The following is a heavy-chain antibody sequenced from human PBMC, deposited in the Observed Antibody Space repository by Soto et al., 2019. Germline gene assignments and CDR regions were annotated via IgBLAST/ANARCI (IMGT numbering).Heavy chain of an antibody. V-gene: IGHV3-7*01. CDR2: IKQDGSEK. CDR1: GFTLSSYW. J-gene: IGHJ4*02. D-gene: IGHD1-26*01. Sequence: EVQLVESGGGLVQPGGSLRLSCAASGFTLSSYWMSWVRQAPGKGLEWVATIKQDGSEKYYVDSVKGRFTISRDNAKNSLYLPMTSLRAEDTAVYYGARQSVWDYFDDWGQGALVTVSS. CDR3: ARQSVWDYFDD.